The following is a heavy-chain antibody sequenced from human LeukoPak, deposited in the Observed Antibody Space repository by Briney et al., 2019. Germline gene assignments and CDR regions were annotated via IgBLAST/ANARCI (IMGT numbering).Heavy chain of an antibody. D-gene: IGHD3-10*01. Sequence: PGGSLRLSCAASGFTFSSYGMHWVRQAPGKGLEWVAFIRYDGSNKYYADSVKGRFTISRDNSKNTPYLQMNSLRAEDTAVYYCAKDRWLYGSGSGSDYWGQGTLVTVSS. CDR1: GFTFSSYG. V-gene: IGHV3-30*02. CDR2: IRYDGSNK. CDR3: AKDRWLYGSGSGSDY. J-gene: IGHJ4*02.